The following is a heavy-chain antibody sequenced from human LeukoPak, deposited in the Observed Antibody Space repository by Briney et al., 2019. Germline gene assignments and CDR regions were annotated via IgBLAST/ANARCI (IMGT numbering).Heavy chain of an antibody. CDR2: IKTDGSIT. D-gene: IGHD6-13*01. J-gene: IGHJ5*02. CDR3: AKRGSSSWYFRHDWFDP. Sequence: GGSLRLSCAASGFTFSNYGMGWVRQAPGKGPVWVSRIKTDGSITDYADFVKGRFTISRDNSRNTLYLQMNSLRAEDTAVYYCAKRGSSSWYFRHDWFDPWGQGTLVTVSS. CDR1: GFTFSNYG. V-gene: IGHV3-74*01.